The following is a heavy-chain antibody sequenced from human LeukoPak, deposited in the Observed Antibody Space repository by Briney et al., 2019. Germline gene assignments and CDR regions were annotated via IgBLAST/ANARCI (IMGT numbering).Heavy chain of an antibody. CDR1: GFTFGSYA. V-gene: IGHV3-23*01. D-gene: IGHD5-12*01. J-gene: IGHJ4*02. CDR3: AKEAGYSGYDYPDY. CDR2: ISGSGYST. Sequence: SGGSLRLSCAASGFTFGSYAMSWVRQAPGKGLEWVSAISGSGYSTYYADSVKGRFTISRDNSKNTLYLQMNSLRAEDTAVYYCAKEAGYSGYDYPDYWGQGTLVTVSS.